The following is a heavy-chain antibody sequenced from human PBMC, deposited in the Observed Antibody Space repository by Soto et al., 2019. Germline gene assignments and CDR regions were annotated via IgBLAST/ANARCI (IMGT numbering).Heavy chain of an antibody. D-gene: IGHD4-17*01. V-gene: IGHV1-58*02. CDR1: GFTFTSSA. J-gene: IGHJ4*02. CDR2: IVVGSGNT. Sequence: ASVKVSCTASGFTFTSSAMQWVRQARGQRLEWIGWIVVGSGNTNYAQKFQERVTITRDMSTSTAYMELSSLRSEDTAVYYCAAENDYGDYFDYWGQGTLVTVSS. CDR3: AAENDYGDYFDY.